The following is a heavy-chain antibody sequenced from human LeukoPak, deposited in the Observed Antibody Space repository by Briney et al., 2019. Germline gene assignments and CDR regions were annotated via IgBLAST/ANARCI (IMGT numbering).Heavy chain of an antibody. V-gene: IGHV4-61*01. CDR1: GGSVSSGSYY. CDR3: ARDTPYGSGSYAFDI. D-gene: IGHD3-10*01. J-gene: IGHJ3*02. Sequence: PSETLSLTCTVYGGSVSSGSYYWSWIRQPPGKGLEWIGYIYYSGSTNYNPSLKSRVTISVDTSKNQFSLKLSSVTAADTAVYYSARDTPYGSGSYAFDIWGQGTMVTVSS. CDR2: IYYSGST.